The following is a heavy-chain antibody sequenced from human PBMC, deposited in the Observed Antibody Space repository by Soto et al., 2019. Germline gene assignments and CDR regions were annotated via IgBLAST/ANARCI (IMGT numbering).Heavy chain of an antibody. J-gene: IGHJ4*02. V-gene: IGHV3-21*01. CDR2: ISSSSSYI. CDR1: GFTFSSYS. D-gene: IGHD3-3*01. Sequence: PGGSLRLSCAASGFTFSSYSMNWVRQAPGKGLEWVSSISSSSSYIYYADSVKGRFTISRDNAKNSLYLQMNSLRAEDTAVYYCAREQAIFGVVIDDYWGQGTLVTVSS. CDR3: AREQAIFGVVIDDY.